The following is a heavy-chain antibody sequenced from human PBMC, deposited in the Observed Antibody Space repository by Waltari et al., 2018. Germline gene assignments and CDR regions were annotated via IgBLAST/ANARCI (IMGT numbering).Heavy chain of an antibody. J-gene: IGHJ3*02. D-gene: IGHD7-27*01. Sequence: EVQLVESGGGLIQPGGSLRLSCEVSGFTVSNNYIGWVRQAPGKGLECVSVIYSGGDTYDADAVRGRFTISRDNSKNTLYLQMNSLRVEDTALYYCATWTGGSLGAFDNWGQGTMVTVSS. CDR2: IYSGGDT. V-gene: IGHV3-53*01. CDR1: GFTVSNNY. CDR3: ATWTGGSLGAFDN.